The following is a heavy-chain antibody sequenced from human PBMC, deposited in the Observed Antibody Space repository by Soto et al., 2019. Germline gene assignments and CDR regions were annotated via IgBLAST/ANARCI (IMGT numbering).Heavy chain of an antibody. Sequence: EVQLVESGGGLVKPGGSLRPSCAASGFTFSIYSMNWVRQAPGKGLGWVSSISSSSTYIYYADSVKGRFTISRDNAKNALYLKMNSLRAEDTAVYYCASHPRDSSGYWYYFAYWGQGTLVTVSS. J-gene: IGHJ4*02. D-gene: IGHD3-22*01. CDR2: ISSSSTYI. CDR1: GFTFSIYS. CDR3: ASHPRDSSGYWYYFAY. V-gene: IGHV3-21*01.